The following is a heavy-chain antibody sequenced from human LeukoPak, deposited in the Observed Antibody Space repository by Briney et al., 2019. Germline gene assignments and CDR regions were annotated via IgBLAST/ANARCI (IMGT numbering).Heavy chain of an antibody. D-gene: IGHD2-2*01. V-gene: IGHV4-59*01. CDR2: IYHTGNT. CDR1: GGSISSYF. Sequence: TASETLSLTCTVSGGSISSYFWTWIRQPPGKGLEWIGYIYHTGNTNYSPSLRGRVTMSIDTSRNQFSLKLNSVTATDTAVYYCARKYCSSTSCYVDYWGQGTLVTVSS. J-gene: IGHJ4*02. CDR3: ARKYCSSTSCYVDY.